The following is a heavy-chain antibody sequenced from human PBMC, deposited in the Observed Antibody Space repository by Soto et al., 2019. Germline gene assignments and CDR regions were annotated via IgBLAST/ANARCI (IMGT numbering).Heavy chain of an antibody. J-gene: IGHJ4*02. Sequence: VQLVQSGAEVKKPGASVKVSCKASGYDFSSYGISWVRQAPGQGLEWMGWISASNGNRDYAQQFQGRVTMTSDTSRTTAYMELGSLRSDDTAVYYCVRDPQRNDYWGQGTLVNVSS. CDR1: GYDFSSYG. V-gene: IGHV1-18*04. CDR3: VRDPQRNDY. D-gene: IGHD2-2*01. CDR2: ISASNGNR.